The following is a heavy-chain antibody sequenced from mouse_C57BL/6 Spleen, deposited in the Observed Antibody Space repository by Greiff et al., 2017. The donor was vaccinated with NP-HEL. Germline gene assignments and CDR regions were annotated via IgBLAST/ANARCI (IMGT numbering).Heavy chain of an antibody. CDR2: INPNNGGT. CDR1: GYTFTDYY. Sequence: EVQLQQSGPELVKPGASVKISCKASGYTFTDYYMNWVKQSHGKSLEWIGDINPNNGGTSYDQKFKGKATLTVDTSSSTASMELRSLTSEDSAVYFCARYVWFAYWGQGTLVTVSA. J-gene: IGHJ3*01. V-gene: IGHV1-26*01. CDR3: ARYVWFAY.